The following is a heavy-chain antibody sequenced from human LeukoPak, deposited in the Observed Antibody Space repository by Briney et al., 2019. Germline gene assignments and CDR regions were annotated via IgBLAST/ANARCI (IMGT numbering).Heavy chain of an antibody. J-gene: IGHJ6*02. CDR3: ARWDRPGELELPAYYYYYYGMDV. CDR1: GFTFSSYS. CDR2: IKQDGSEK. Sequence: GGSLRLSCAASGFTFSSYSMNWVRQAPGKGLEWVANIKQDGSEKYYVDSVKGRFTISRDNAKNSLYLQMNSLRAEDTAVYYCARWDRPGELELPAYYYYYYGMDVWGQGTTVTVSS. D-gene: IGHD1-7*01. V-gene: IGHV3-7*01.